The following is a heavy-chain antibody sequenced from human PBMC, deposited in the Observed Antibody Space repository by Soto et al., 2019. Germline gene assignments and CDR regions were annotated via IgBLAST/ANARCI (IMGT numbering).Heavy chain of an antibody. Sequence: QVQLVESGGGVVQPGRSLRLSCAASGFTFTTYSLHWIRQAPGKGLVWVAVASYGGSDKYYADSVTGRFTIARDNSKNTVYLQMDSLSRDDRAVYYCARGVKYWRDGDWGGYWGQGTLVTVSS. J-gene: IGHJ4*02. D-gene: IGHD2-21*02. CDR1: GFTFTTYS. CDR3: ARGVKYWRDGDWGGY. CDR2: ASYGGSDK. V-gene: IGHV3-30-3*01.